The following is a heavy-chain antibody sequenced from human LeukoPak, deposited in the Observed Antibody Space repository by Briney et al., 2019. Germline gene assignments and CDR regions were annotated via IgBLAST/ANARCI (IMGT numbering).Heavy chain of an antibody. CDR2: INHSGST. V-gene: IGHV4-34*01. CDR3: ARGAQLWDL. D-gene: IGHD5-18*01. Sequence: PSETLSLTCAVYGGSFSGYYWSWIRQPPGEGLEWIGEINHSGSTNYNPSLKSRVTISVDTSKNQFSLKLSSVTAADTAVYYCARGAQLWDLWGQGTLVTVSS. CDR1: GGSFSGYY. J-gene: IGHJ5*02.